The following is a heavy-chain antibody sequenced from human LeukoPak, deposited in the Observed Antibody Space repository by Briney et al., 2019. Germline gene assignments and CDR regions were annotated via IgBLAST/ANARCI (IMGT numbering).Heavy chain of an antibody. D-gene: IGHD1-26*01. CDR1: GFTFSSYS. J-gene: IGHJ6*03. Sequence: GVSLTLSCAASGFTFSSYSMNWVRQSPGKGLEWVSSISSSSSYIYYADAGKFRFTICRDNAKNSLYLQTNSLRAEDTAVYYRVHDSGAPYYMDVWGKGNTVTVSS. CDR2: ISSSSSYI. CDR3: VHDSGAPYYMDV. V-gene: IGHV3-21*01.